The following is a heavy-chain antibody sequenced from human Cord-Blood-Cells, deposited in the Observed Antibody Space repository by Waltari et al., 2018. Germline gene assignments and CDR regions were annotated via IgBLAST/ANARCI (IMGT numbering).Heavy chain of an antibody. CDR2: IRSRKSYI. CDR1: GFTFSSYS. Sequence: EVQLVESGGGLVKPGGSLRLSCAASGFTFSSYSMNWVRQAPGKGLGGGSSIRSRKSYIYYADSVKGRFTLSRDNAKNSLYLKMNSLRAEDTAVYYCARGRSGGYYFDYWGQGTLVTVSS. D-gene: IGHD1-26*01. V-gene: IGHV3-21*01. CDR3: ARGRSGGYYFDY. J-gene: IGHJ4*02.